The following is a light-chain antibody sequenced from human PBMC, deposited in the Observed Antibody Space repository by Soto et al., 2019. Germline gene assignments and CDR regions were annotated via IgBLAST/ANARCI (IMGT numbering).Light chain of an antibody. CDR1: SSDVGGHNY. Sequence: QSALTQPASVSGSPGQSITISCTGTSSDVGGHNYVSWYQHHPGKAPKLLIFEVTNRPSGVSSRFSGSKSGNTASLTISGLQTEDEATYYCGSSTDTDTLVIFGGGTKLTVL. CDR2: EVT. V-gene: IGLV2-14*01. J-gene: IGLJ2*01. CDR3: GSSTDTDTLVI.